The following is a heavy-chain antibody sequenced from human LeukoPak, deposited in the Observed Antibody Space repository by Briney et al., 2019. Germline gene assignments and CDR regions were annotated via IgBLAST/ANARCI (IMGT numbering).Heavy chain of an antibody. CDR1: GGSISSHHW. Sequence: PSETLSLTCAVSGGSISSHHWWSWVRQPPGKGLEWMGEIYHGGDSNYNPSLKSRVTISVDKSMNQLSLKLNSVTSADTAVYYCARNVGTASLGTNWLDPWGQGTLVTVSS. CDR2: IYHGGDS. CDR3: ARNVGTASLGTNWLDP. D-gene: IGHD1-1*01. V-gene: IGHV4-4*02. J-gene: IGHJ5*02.